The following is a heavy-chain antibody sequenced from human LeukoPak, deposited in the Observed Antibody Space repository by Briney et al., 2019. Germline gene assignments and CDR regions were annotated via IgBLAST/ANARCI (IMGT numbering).Heavy chain of an antibody. CDR3: ARVQYSRPPRATLVDY. CDR2: IYSGGST. J-gene: IGHJ4*02. D-gene: IGHD2-21*01. CDR1: GFTVSSNY. V-gene: IGHV3-66*02. Sequence: GGSLRLSCAASGFTVSSNYMSWVRQAPGKGLEWVSVIYSGGSTYYADSVRGRFTISRDNSKNTLYLQMNSLRAEDTAVYYCARVQYSRPPRATLVDYWGQGTLVNGFS.